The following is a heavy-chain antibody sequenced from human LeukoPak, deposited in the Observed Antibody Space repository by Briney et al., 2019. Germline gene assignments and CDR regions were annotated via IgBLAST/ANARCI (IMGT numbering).Heavy chain of an antibody. D-gene: IGHD2-2*01. V-gene: IGHV4-4*07. CDR1: GGSISSYY. J-gene: IGHJ6*03. CDR2: VYTTVST. Sequence: SETLSLTCTVSGGSISSYYWSWIRQPAGKGLEWIGRVYTTVSTNYNPSLKSRVTMSVDTSKNQFSLKLSSVTAADMAVYYCARTPCSSTSCQFYMDVWGKGTTVTVSS. CDR3: ARTPCSSTSCQFYMDV.